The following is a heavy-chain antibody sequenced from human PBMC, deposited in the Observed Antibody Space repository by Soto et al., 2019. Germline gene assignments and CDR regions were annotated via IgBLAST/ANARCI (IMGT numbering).Heavy chain of an antibody. CDR2: INPSGGST. CDR1: GYTFTSYY. Sequence: QVQLVQSGAEVKKPGASVKVSCKASGYTFTSYYMHWVRQAPGQGLEWMGIINPSGGSTSYAQKFQGRVTMTSDTSTSTVYMELSSLRSEDTAVYYCARGSYSSSWFPRYYYYYGMDVWGQGTTVTVSS. J-gene: IGHJ6*02. CDR3: ARGSYSSSWFPRYYYYYGMDV. D-gene: IGHD6-13*01. V-gene: IGHV1-46*03.